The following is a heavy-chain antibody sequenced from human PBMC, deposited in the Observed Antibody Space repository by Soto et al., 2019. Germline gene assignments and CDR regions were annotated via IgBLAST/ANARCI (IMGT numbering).Heavy chain of an antibody. CDR2: ITPYNGNV. D-gene: IGHD7-27*01. V-gene: IGHV1-45*02. CDR1: GWIFTFKY. CDR3: ARSATSGDQHFIDS. J-gene: IGHJ4*02. Sequence: QMQLLQSGAEVKKTGSSVKISCKTSGWIFTFKYLHWVRQAPGQGLEWLGWITPYNGNVKYAQHFQDRISLTRDNSLTPLFLELRNLRSEDTGLYYCARSATSGDQHFIDSWGQGTLVTVS.